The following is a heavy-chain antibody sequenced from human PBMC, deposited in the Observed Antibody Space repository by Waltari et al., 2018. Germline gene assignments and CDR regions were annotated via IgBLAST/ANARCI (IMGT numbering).Heavy chain of an antibody. CDR1: EFDFSTYW. CDR2: INYDGSEK. CDR3: ATYRWLGY. V-gene: IGHV3-7*03. J-gene: IGHJ4*02. Sequence: EVQLVESGGGLVQPGGSLRLSCEVSEFDFSTYWMTWFRQASGRGLEWVANINYDGSEKNYVDSVKGRFSISRDNARNSVYLQMNSLRAEDTAVYYCATYRWLGYWGQGTLVTVSS. D-gene: IGHD3-10*01.